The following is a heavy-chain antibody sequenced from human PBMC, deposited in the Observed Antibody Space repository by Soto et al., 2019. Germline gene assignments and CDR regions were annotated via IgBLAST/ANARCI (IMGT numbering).Heavy chain of an antibody. J-gene: IGHJ6*02. V-gene: IGHV5-10-1*01. D-gene: IGHD2-2*01. CDR2: IDPSDSYT. CDR1: GYSFTSYW. Sequence: GESLKISCKGSGYSFTSYWISWVRQMPGKGLEWMGRIDPSDSYTNYSPSFQGHVTISADKSISTAYLQWSSLKASDTAMYYCARSDCSSTSCYRIVDYYYYYYGMDVWGQGTTVTVSS. CDR3: ARSDCSSTSCYRIVDYYYYYYGMDV.